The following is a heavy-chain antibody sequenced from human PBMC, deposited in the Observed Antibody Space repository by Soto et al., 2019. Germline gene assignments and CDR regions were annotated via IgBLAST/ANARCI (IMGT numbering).Heavy chain of an antibody. CDR1: GFIFNNYA. J-gene: IGHJ4*02. CDR2: ISANSGNT. D-gene: IGHD3-22*01. Sequence: VKVSCKAFGFIFNNYAISWVRQAPGQGLEWMGWISANSGNTNYAQKLQGRVTMTTDTSTSTAYMELRSLRSDDTAVYYCATAGNYDSSGRDFWGQGTLVTVSS. V-gene: IGHV1-18*04. CDR3: ATAGNYDSSGRDF.